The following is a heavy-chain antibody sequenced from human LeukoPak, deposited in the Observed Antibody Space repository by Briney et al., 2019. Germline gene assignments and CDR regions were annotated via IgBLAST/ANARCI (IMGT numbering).Heavy chain of an antibody. Sequence: PGGSLRLSCAASGFTFSSYWMHWVRQAPGKGLVWVSRINSDGSSTSYADSVKGRFTISRDNAKNTLYLQMNSLRAEDTAVYYCAKPTSGSGSFLIDYWGQGTLVTVSS. CDR3: AKPTSGSGSFLIDY. CDR2: INSDGSST. CDR1: GFTFSSYW. V-gene: IGHV3-74*01. D-gene: IGHD1-26*01. J-gene: IGHJ4*02.